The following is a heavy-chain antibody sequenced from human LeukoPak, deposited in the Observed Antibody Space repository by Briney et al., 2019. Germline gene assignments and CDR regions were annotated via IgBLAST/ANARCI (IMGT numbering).Heavy chain of an antibody. Sequence: SETLSLTCSVSGGSVSSGTYYWSWIRQPPGKGLEWIGYIYHSGDSYYNPSLKSRVSMSIDTSKNQFYLKLSSVTAADTAVYYCAPYYSTVNFAYWGQGTLVTVSS. CDR1: GGSVSSGTYY. D-gene: IGHD3-10*01. CDR2: IYHSGDS. V-gene: IGHV4-61*01. J-gene: IGHJ4*02. CDR3: APYYSTVNFAY.